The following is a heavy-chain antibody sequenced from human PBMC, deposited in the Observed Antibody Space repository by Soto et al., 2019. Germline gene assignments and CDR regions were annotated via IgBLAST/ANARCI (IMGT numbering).Heavy chain of an antibody. Sequence: QVQLQESGPGLVKPSETLSLTCTVSGGSISSYYWSWIRQPPGKGLEWIGYIYYSGSTNYNPSLKSRVTISVDTSKNQFSLKLSSVTAADTAVYYCARVDALRFDYWGQGTLVTVSS. CDR1: GGSISSYY. D-gene: IGHD4-17*01. CDR2: IYYSGST. J-gene: IGHJ4*02. V-gene: IGHV4-59*01. CDR3: ARVDALRFDY.